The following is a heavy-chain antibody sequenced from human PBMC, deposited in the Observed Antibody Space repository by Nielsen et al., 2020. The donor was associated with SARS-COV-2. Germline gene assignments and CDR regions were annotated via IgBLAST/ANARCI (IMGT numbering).Heavy chain of an antibody. CDR2: VSGSGGGT. D-gene: IGHD4-17*01. V-gene: IGHV3-23*01. CDR3: ARDRGVTKDDYYYYGMDV. Sequence: GGSLRLSCIASGFTFSSYAMSWVRQAPGKGLEWVSSVSGSGGGTYYADSVKGRFTISRDNSKNTLYLQMNSLRAEDTAVYYCARDRGVTKDDYYYYGMDVWGQGTTVTVSS. CDR1: GFTFSSYA. J-gene: IGHJ6*02.